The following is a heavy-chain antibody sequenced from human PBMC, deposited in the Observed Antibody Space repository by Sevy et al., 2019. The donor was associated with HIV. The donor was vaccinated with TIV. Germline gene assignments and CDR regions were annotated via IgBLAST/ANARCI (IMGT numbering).Heavy chain of an antibody. CDR1: GFTFSDYY. V-gene: IGHV3-11*06. J-gene: IGHJ5*02. CDR3: ARATGRFDP. Sequence: LSLTCAASGFTFSDYYMSWIRQAPGKGLEWVSYISSSSSYTNYADSVKGRFTISRDNAKNSLYLQMNSLRAEDTAVYYCARATGRFDPWGQGTLVTVSS. CDR2: ISSSSSYT.